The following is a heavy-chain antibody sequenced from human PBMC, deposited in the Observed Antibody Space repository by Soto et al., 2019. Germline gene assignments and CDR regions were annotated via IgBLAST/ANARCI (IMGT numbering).Heavy chain of an antibody. Sequence: GESLKISCKCSGYSFTSYWIGWVRQMPGKGLEWMGIIYPGDSDTRYSPSFQGQVTISADKSISTAYLQWSSLKASDTAMYYCARLRGWLQHGYYYDYCGQGTLVTVSS. CDR3: ARLRGWLQHGYYYDY. D-gene: IGHD5-12*01. J-gene: IGHJ4*02. CDR2: IYPGDSDT. V-gene: IGHV5-51*01. CDR1: GYSFTSYW.